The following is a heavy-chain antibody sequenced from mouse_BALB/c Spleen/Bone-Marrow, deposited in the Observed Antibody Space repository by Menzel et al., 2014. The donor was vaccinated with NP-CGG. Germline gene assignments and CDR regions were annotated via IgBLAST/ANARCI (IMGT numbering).Heavy chain of an antibody. D-gene: IGHD2-4*01. CDR3: TRIYYDYVWFAY. J-gene: IGHJ3*01. Sequence: EVKLVESGGGLVKPGGSLKLSCAASGFTFSSYTMSWVRQTPEKRLEWVATISSGGSYTYYPDSVKGRFTISRDNAKNTLYLQMSSLKSEDTAMYYCTRIYYDYVWFAYWGQGTLVTVSA. CDR1: GFTFSSYT. CDR2: ISSGGSYT. V-gene: IGHV5-6-4*01.